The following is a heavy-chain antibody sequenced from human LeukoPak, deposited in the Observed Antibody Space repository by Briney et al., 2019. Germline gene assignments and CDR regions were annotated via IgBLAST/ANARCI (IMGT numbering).Heavy chain of an antibody. CDR3: ARVIHLYDSSGYFPFPLGFDY. V-gene: IGHV1-2*02. CDR2: INPNSGGT. D-gene: IGHD3-22*01. CDR1: GYTFTGYY. Sequence: GASVKVSCKASGYTFTGYYMHWVRQAPGQGLEWMGWINPNSGGTNYAQKFQGRVTMARDTSISTAYMELSRLRSDDTAVYYCARVIHLYDSSGYFPFPLGFDYWGQGTLVIVSS. J-gene: IGHJ4*02.